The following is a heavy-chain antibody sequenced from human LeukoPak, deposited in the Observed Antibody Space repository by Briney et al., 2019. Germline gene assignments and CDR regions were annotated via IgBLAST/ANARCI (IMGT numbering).Heavy chain of an antibody. Sequence: ASVKVSCKASGYTFTSYYMHWLRQAPGQGLEWMGIINPSGGSTSYAQKFQGRVTMTRDTSTSTVYMELSRLRSEDTAVYYCARLDYYDSSGYWPYFDYWGQGTLVTVSS. CDR1: GYTFTSYY. D-gene: IGHD3-22*01. V-gene: IGHV1-46*01. CDR2: INPSGGST. J-gene: IGHJ4*02. CDR3: ARLDYYDSSGYWPYFDY.